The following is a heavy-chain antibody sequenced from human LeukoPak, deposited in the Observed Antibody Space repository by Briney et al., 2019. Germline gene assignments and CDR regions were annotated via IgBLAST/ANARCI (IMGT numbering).Heavy chain of an antibody. CDR3: AKSGWFGEFDY. CDR2: IYYSGST. V-gene: IGHV4-39*07. J-gene: IGHJ4*02. D-gene: IGHD3-10*01. Sequence: SETLSLTCTVSGGSIGSSSYYWGWIRQPPGKGLEWIGSIYYSGSTYYNPSLKSRVTISVDTSKNQFSLKLSSVTAADTAVYYCAKSGWFGEFDYWGQGTLVTVSS. CDR1: GGSIGSSSYY.